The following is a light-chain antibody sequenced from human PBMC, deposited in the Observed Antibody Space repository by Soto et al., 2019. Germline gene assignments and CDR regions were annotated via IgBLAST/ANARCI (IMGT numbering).Light chain of an antibody. Sequence: EIVMTQSPVTLSVSPGERATLSCRASHSVRSTYLAWYQQKPGQAPRLLIFGVSNRAAGIPARFSGSGSGTEFTLTISRLEPEDFAVYYCQQYGSSPITFGQGTRLEIK. CDR1: HSVRSTY. J-gene: IGKJ5*01. CDR2: GVS. V-gene: IGKV3-20*01. CDR3: QQYGSSPIT.